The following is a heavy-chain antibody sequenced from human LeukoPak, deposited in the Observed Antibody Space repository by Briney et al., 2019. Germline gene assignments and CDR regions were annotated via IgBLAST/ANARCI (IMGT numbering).Heavy chain of an antibody. D-gene: IGHD1-26*01. CDR2: ISSSSSYI. V-gene: IGHV3-21*01. Sequence: GGSLRLSCAASGFTFSSYSMNWVRQPPGKGLEWVSSISSSSSYIYYADSVKGRFTISRDNAKNSLYLQMNSLRAEDTAVYYCAREERGGYSYWSDPWGEGTLVTVSS. J-gene: IGHJ5*02. CDR1: GFTFSSYS. CDR3: AREERGGYSYWSDP.